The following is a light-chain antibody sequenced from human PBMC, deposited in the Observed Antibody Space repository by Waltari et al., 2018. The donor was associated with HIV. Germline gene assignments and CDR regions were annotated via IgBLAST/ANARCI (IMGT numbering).Light chain of an antibody. V-gene: IGKV3-20*01. CDR1: QSVSNNY. CDR2: GAS. J-gene: IGKJ2*01. CDR3: QQYDNSPPNT. Sequence: EIVLTQSPSTLSLSPGDGATLPCRASQSVSNNYLAWYQQKPGQAPRLLIYGASSRATGIPDRFSGSVSGTEFILTISRLEPDDFAVYYCQQYDNSPPNTFGQGSRLEI.